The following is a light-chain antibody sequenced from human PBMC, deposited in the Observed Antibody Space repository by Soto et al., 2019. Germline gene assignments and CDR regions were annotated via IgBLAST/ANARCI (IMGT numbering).Light chain of an antibody. Sequence: HPVLTQSSSASASLGSSVTLTCTLSSGLSSYIITWHQQQPGKAPRYLMQLEGSGIYNKGSGVPDRFSGSSSGTDRYLTISNLQSEDEADYYCETWDSYTVVFGGGTKLTVL. V-gene: IGLV4-60*03. J-gene: IGLJ2*01. CDR1: SGLSSYI. CDR3: ETWDSYTVV. CDR2: LEGSGIY.